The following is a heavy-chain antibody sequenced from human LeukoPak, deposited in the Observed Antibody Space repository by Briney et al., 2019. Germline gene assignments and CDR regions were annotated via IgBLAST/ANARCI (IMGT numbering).Heavy chain of an antibody. V-gene: IGHV3-15*01. CDR3: TTARYFWSGYPLDY. Sequence: GGSLRLSCAASGFTFSNAWMTWVRQAPGKGLEWVGRIKSKTDGGTTDYAAPVKGRFTISRDDSKNTLYLQMNSLKTEDTAVYYCTTARYFWSGYPLDYWGQGTLVTVSS. CDR1: GFTFSNAW. J-gene: IGHJ4*02. D-gene: IGHD3-3*01. CDR2: IKSKTDGGTT.